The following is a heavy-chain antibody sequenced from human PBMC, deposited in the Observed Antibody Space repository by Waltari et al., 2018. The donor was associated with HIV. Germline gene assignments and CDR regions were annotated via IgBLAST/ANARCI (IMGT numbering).Heavy chain of an antibody. D-gene: IGHD1-1*01. Sequence: EVQLVESGGGLVQPGESLRLSCGASGFTFRSTWMHWVRPAPGGGLVWVSRVNPEGSGTSYADSVKGRFTISRDNAKNTVYLQMNSLRAEDTAVYYCATTTTTTYFSWGQGTLVTVSS. CDR1: GFTFRSTW. V-gene: IGHV3-74*03. J-gene: IGHJ5*02. CDR2: VNPEGSGT. CDR3: ATTTTTTYFS.